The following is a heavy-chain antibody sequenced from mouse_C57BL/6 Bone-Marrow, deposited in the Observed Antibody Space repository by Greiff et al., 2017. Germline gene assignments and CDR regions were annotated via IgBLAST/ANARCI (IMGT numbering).Heavy chain of an antibody. J-gene: IGHJ1*03. D-gene: IGHD2-3*01. V-gene: IGHV5-9-1*02. CDR3: TRADGYYVHHWYFDV. CDR1: GFTFSSYA. CDR2: ISSGGDYI. Sequence: EVMLVESGEGLVKPGGSLKLSCAASGFTFSSYAMSWVRQTPEKRLEWVAYISSGGDYIYYADTVKGRFTISRDNARNTLYLQMSSLNSEDTAMYYCTRADGYYVHHWYFDVWGTGTTVTVSS.